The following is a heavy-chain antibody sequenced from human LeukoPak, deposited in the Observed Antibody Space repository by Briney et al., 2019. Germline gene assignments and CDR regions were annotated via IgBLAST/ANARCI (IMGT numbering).Heavy chain of an antibody. CDR2: MNPNSGNR. V-gene: IGHV1-8*03. CDR1: GYTFSSYD. Sequence: ASVKVSCKASGYTFSSYDIDWVRQATGQGLEWMGWMNPNSGNRGYAQKFQGRVTITRNTSISTVYMELSSLRSEDTAVYYCASLGGSGSWNFGYWGQGAPVTVSS. J-gene: IGHJ4*02. CDR3: ASLGGSGSWNFGY. D-gene: IGHD3-10*01.